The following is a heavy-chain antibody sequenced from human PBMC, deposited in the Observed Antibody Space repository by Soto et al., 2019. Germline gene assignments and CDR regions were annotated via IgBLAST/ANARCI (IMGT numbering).Heavy chain of an antibody. J-gene: IGHJ4*02. CDR2: ISCCGGSA. D-gene: IGHD6-19*01. Sequence: EVQLLESGGGVVQPGGSLRLSCVASGFNFKKFAMAWVRQAAGEGLEWVSGISCCGGSASYADSVKGRFSIARDDSKNTVSLQVNSLSVEDTAQYYCAKAYGPQWLIPPLHKWGQGTLVTVS. CDR1: GFNFKKFA. V-gene: IGHV3-23*01. CDR3: AKAYGPQWLIPPLHK.